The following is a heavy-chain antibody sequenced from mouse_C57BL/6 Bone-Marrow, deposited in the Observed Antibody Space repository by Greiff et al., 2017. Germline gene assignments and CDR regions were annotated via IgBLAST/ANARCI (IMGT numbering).Heavy chain of an antibody. CDR1: GFTFSSYG. Sequence: EVKLMESGGDLVKPGGSLKLSCAASGFTFSSYGMSWVRQTPDKRLEWVATISSGGSYTYYPDSVKGRFTISRDNAKNTLYLQMSSLTSEDTAMYYCARRYGSSYWYFDVWGTGTTVTVSS. V-gene: IGHV5-6*02. J-gene: IGHJ1*03. CDR3: ARRYGSSYWYFDV. D-gene: IGHD1-1*01. CDR2: ISSGGSYT.